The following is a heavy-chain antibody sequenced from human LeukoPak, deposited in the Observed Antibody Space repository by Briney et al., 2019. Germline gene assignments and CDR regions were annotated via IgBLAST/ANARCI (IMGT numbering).Heavy chain of an antibody. CDR2: INGDGRNI. Sequence: GGSLRLSCVASGFTFSSYWMHWVRQDPRKGLVWVSRINGDGRNINYADSVRGRFTISRDNSKNTLYLQMNSLRAEDTAVYYCASGGGEWEPTPHFDYWGQGTLVTVSS. D-gene: IGHD1-26*01. CDR3: ASGGGEWEPTPHFDY. J-gene: IGHJ4*02. V-gene: IGHV3-74*01. CDR1: GFTFSSYW.